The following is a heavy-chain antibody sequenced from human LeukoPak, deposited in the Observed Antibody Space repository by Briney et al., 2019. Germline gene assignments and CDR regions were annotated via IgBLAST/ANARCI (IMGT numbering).Heavy chain of an antibody. D-gene: IGHD3-3*01. J-gene: IGHJ4*02. Sequence: ASVKVSCKASGGTFSSYAISWVRQAPGQGLEWMGRIIPIFGIANYAQEFQGRVTITADKSTSTAYMELSSLRSEDTAVYYCARDKDLRFLEWFIDYWGQGTLVTVSS. CDR3: ARDKDLRFLEWFIDY. CDR1: GGTFSSYA. CDR2: IIPIFGIA. V-gene: IGHV1-69*04.